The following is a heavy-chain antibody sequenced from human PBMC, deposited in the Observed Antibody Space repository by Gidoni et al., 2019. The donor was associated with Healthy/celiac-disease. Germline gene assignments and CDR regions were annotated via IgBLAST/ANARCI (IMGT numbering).Heavy chain of an antibody. CDR3: AAVRYNYGYGFDY. D-gene: IGHD5-18*01. V-gene: IGHV1-58*01. J-gene: IGHJ4*02. CDR1: GFTFSKSA. CDR2: IVVGSGNT. Sequence: QMQLVQSGPEVKKPGTSVKFSCKASGFTFSKSAVQWVRQARGQRLEWIGWIVVGSGNTNYAQKFQERVTIIRDMSTSTAYMELSSLRSEDTAVYYCAAVRYNYGYGFDYWGQGTLVTVSS.